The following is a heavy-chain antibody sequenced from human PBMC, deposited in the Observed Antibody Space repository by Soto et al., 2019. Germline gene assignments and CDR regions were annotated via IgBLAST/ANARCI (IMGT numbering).Heavy chain of an antibody. Sequence: SETLSLTCAVYGGSFSGYYWSWIRQPPGKGLEWIGEINHSGSTNYNPSLKSRVTISVDTSKNQFSLKLSSVTAADTAVYYCARGGVAAAGTPIDYWGQGTLVTVSS. V-gene: IGHV4-34*01. CDR2: INHSGST. J-gene: IGHJ4*02. CDR1: GGSFSGYY. CDR3: ARGGVAAAGTPIDY. D-gene: IGHD6-13*01.